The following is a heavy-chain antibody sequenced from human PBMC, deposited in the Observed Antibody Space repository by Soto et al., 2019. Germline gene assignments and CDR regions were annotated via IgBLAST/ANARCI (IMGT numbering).Heavy chain of an antibody. Sequence: GGSLRLSCAASGFTFSSYWMSWVRQAPGKGLEWVANIKQDGSEKYYVDPLKGRFTISRDNAKNSRYLQMNSLRAEDTAVYYCARDGVEGSSSWYDSSGGVDYWGQGTLVTVSS. CDR2: IKQDGSEK. D-gene: IGHD6-13*01. J-gene: IGHJ4*02. CDR1: GFTFSSYW. V-gene: IGHV3-7*01. CDR3: ARDGVEGSSSWYDSSGGVDY.